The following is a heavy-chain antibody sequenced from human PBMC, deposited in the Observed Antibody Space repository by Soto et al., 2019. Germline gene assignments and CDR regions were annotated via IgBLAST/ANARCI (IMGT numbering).Heavy chain of an antibody. J-gene: IGHJ4*02. CDR3: ARTYYYDSSGPLYFDY. CDR2: IWYDGSNK. Sequence: GGSLRLSCAASGFTFSSYGMHWVRQAPGKGLEWVAVIWYDGSNKYYADSVKGRFTISRDNSKNTLYLQMNSLRAEDTAVYYCARTYYYDSSGPLYFDYWGQGTLVTVSS. CDR1: GFTFSSYG. D-gene: IGHD3-22*01. V-gene: IGHV3-33*01.